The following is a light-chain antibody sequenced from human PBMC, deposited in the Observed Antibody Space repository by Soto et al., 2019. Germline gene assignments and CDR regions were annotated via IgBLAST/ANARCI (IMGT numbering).Light chain of an antibody. CDR1: QSVSSNY. J-gene: IGKJ3*01. CDR3: QQSGTSPVT. V-gene: IGKV3-20*01. Sequence: EIVLTQSPGTLSLSPGERATLSCRASQSVSSNYLAWYQQKPGQAPRLLIYLASSRATGIPDRFSGSGSGTDFTLSIRRLEPEDFAVYYCQQSGTSPVTFGPGTKVDIK. CDR2: LAS.